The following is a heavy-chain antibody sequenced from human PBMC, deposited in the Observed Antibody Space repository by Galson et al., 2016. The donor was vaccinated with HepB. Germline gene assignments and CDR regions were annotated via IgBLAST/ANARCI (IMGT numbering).Heavy chain of an antibody. CDR3: ATMGSSPGGFDS. D-gene: IGHD6-13*01. J-gene: IGHJ4*02. CDR1: GGSISSFFYY. CDR2: IYYSGTT. V-gene: IGHV4-39*01. Sequence: ETLSLTCSVSGGSISSFFYYWGWIRQPPGKGLDWIGSIYYSGTTYYHPSLKRRVTMSVDTSKNQFSLKLNSVTAADTAVYYCATMGSSPGGFDSWGQGTLVTVSS.